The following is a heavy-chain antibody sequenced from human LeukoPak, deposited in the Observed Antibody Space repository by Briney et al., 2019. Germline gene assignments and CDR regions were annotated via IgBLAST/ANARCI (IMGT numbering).Heavy chain of an antibody. CDR2: ISGSGGST. Sequence: GGSLRLSCAASGFTFSSYAMSWVRQAPGKGLERVSAISGSGGSTYYADSVKGRFTISRDNSKNTLYPQMDSLRAEDTAVYYCAKDLRFGELSIWFDPWGQGTLVTVSS. V-gene: IGHV3-23*01. J-gene: IGHJ5*02. CDR1: GFTFSSYA. D-gene: IGHD3-10*01. CDR3: AKDLRFGELSIWFDP.